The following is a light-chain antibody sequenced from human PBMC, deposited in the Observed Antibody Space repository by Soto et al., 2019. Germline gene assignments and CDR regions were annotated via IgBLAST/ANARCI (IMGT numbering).Light chain of an antibody. J-gene: IGKJ1*01. Sequence: DIQMTQSPSSLSASVGDRVTITCRASQGISNYLAWYQQKPGKVPKLLIYAASTLQSGVPSRFSGSGSGTDFTLTISSLQPEDVATYYFQKYNSAPPWTFGQGTKVGIK. V-gene: IGKV1-27*01. CDR3: QKYNSAPPWT. CDR1: QGISNY. CDR2: AAS.